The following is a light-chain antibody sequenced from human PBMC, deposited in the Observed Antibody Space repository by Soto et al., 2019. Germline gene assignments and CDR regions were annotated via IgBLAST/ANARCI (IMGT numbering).Light chain of an antibody. V-gene: IGLV2-23*02. J-gene: IGLJ2*01. CDR1: SSDVGSYNL. CDR3: CSYAGSSTSLEV. CDR2: EVS. Sequence: QSALTQPASVSGSPGQSITISCTGTSSDVGSYNLVSWYQQHPGKAPKLMIYEVSKRPPGVSNRFSGSKSGNTASLTISGLQAEDEADYYCCSYAGSSTSLEVFGGGTKLTVL.